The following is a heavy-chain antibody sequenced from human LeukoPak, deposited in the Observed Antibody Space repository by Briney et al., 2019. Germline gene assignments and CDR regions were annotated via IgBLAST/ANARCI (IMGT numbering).Heavy chain of an antibody. Sequence: PSETLSLTCTVSGGSISSYYWSWIRQPAGKGLEWIGCIYTSGSTNYNPSLKSRVTMSVDTSKNQFSLKLSSVTAADTAVYYCARGGIAARYYYYYMDVWGKGTTVTVSS. CDR2: IYTSGST. J-gene: IGHJ6*03. CDR3: ARGGIAARYYYYYMDV. D-gene: IGHD6-6*01. V-gene: IGHV4-4*07. CDR1: GGSISSYY.